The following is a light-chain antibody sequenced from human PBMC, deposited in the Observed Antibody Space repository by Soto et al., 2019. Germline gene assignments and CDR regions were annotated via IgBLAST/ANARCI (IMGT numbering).Light chain of an antibody. Sequence: DIQMTQSPSSLSASVGDRVTITCRASQSISNYLNWYQQKPGKAPKLLIYAASSLQSGVPSRFSGSGSGTDFTLTISSLQPGEFATYYCQQSYSTPPFTFGPGTKVDIK. V-gene: IGKV1-39*01. CDR3: QQSYSTPPFT. CDR2: AAS. J-gene: IGKJ3*01. CDR1: QSISNY.